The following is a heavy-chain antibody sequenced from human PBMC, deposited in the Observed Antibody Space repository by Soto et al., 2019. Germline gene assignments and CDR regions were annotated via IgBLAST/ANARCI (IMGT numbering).Heavy chain of an antibody. J-gene: IGHJ1*01. CDR2: IIPILGIA. CDR3: ARDSSEPTAAEYFQH. CDR1: GGTFSSYT. Sequence: SVKVSCKASGGTFSSYTISWVRQAPGQGLEWMGRIIPILGIANYAQKFQGRVTITADKSTSTAYMELSSLRSEDTAVYYRARDSSEPTAAEYFQHWGQGTLVTVSS. V-gene: IGHV1-69*04.